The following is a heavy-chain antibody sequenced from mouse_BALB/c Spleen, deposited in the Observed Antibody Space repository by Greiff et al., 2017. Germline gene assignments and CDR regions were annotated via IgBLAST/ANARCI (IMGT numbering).Heavy chain of an antibody. CDR1: GFTFSSYA. Sequence: EVKVVESGGGLVKPGGSLKLSCAASGFTFSSYAMSWVRQTPEKRLEWVASISSGGSTYYPDSVKGRFTISRDNARNILYLQMSSLRSEDTAMYYCARDGLLTWFAYWGQGTLVTVSA. D-gene: IGHD1-1*01. V-gene: IGHV5-6-5*01. J-gene: IGHJ3*01. CDR2: ISSGGST. CDR3: ARDGLLTWFAY.